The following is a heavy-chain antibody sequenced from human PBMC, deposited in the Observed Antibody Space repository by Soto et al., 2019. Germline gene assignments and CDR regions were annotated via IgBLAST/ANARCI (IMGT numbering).Heavy chain of an antibody. CDR2: IYYSGST. CDR3: ARQLGYSYGPLDN. D-gene: IGHD5-18*01. J-gene: IGHJ4*02. V-gene: IGHV4-59*08. Sequence: PSETLSLTCTVSGGSIDNYFCNWIRQSPGKGLEWIGYIYYSGSTNYSPSLRSRVTISVDMSKNQFTLKLRSVTAADTAVYYCARQLGYSYGPLDNWGQGTLVTVSS. CDR1: GGSIDNYF.